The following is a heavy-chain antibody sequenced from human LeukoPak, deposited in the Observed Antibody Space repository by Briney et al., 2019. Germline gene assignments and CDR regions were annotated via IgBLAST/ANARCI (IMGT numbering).Heavy chain of an antibody. Sequence: PGGSLRLSCAASGFTFSSYGMHWVRQAPGKGLEWVAVISYDGSNKYYADSVKGRFTISRDNSKNTLYLQMNSLRAEDTAVYYCAKEGRAVVVPAAEGGMNWFDPWGQGTLVTVSS. D-gene: IGHD2-2*01. V-gene: IGHV3-30*18. CDR2: ISYDGSNK. J-gene: IGHJ5*02. CDR3: AKEGRAVVVPAAEGGMNWFDP. CDR1: GFTFSSYG.